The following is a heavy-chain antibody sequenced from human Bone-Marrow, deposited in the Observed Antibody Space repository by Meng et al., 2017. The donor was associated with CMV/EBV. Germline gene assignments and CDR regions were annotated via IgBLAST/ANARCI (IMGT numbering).Heavy chain of an antibody. CDR3: ARDQERYYDFWSGYSNWFDP. D-gene: IGHD3-3*01. V-gene: IGHV3-23*01. J-gene: IGHJ5*02. CDR1: GFTFSSYA. Sequence: GGSLRLSCAASGFTFSSYAMSWVRQAPGKGLEWVSAISGSGGSTYYADSVKGRFTISRDNSKNTLYLQMNSLRAEDTAVYYCARDQERYYDFWSGYSNWFDPWGQGTLVTVSS. CDR2: ISGSGGST.